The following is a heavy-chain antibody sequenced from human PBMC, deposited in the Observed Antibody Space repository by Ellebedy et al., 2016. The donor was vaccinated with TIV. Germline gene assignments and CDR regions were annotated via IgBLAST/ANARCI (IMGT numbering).Heavy chain of an antibody. CDR2: IVAVFGTT. D-gene: IGHD5-12*01. CDR1: GGIFRSNA. J-gene: IGHJ4*02. V-gene: IGHV1-69*13. CDR3: ARYSGYRFRGNYFDY. Sequence: SVKVSCKASGGIFRSNAFSWVRQAPGQGLEWMGGIVAVFGTTTYAQKFQGRVTITADESTSTVYMELSSLTADDTAAYYCARYSGYRFRGNYFDYWGQGTLVTVSS.